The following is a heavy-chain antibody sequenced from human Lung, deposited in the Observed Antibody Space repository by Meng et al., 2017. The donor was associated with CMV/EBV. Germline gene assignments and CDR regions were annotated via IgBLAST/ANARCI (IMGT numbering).Heavy chain of an antibody. CDR2: ISGRDSST. CDR1: GFTFSSYV. V-gene: IGHV3-23*01. D-gene: IGHD3-9*01. Sequence: SLKISCAASGFTFSSYVMTWVRQAPGKGLEWVSSISGRDSSTNYADSVKGRFTISSDNSKNTLYVQMNSLTAEDTAVYYCAKGTGAAICYFDYWGQGTXVTVSS. J-gene: IGHJ4*02. CDR3: AKGTGAAICYFDY.